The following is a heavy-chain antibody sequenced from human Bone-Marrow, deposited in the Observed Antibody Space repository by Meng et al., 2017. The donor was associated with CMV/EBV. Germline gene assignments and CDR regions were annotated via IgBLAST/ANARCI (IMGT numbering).Heavy chain of an antibody. CDR3: AREGSSIPNYYYYYGMDV. Sequence: ASVKVSCKASGYTFTSYGISWVRQAPGQGLEWMGWISAYNGNTNYAQKLQGRVTMTTDTSTSTAYMELRSLRSDDTAVYYCAREGSSIPNYYYYYGMDVWGQGTTGTVSS. J-gene: IGHJ6*02. CDR2: ISAYNGNT. D-gene: IGHD6-13*01. V-gene: IGHV1-18*01. CDR1: GYTFTSYG.